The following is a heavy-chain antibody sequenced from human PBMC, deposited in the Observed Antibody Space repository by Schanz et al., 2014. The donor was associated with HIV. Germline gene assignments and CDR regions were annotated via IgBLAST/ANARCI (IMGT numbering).Heavy chain of an antibody. CDR3: ARVFGRTYGLPDY. V-gene: IGHV3-33*05. D-gene: IGHD3-10*01. Sequence: QVQLVESGGGVVQPGRSLRLSCAASGFTFNSYGMHWVRQAPGKGLEWVSVISYDGRNKLYADSVKGRFTISRDNARTSLYLQMNSLRAEDTAVYYCARVFGRTYGLPDYWGQGTLVTVSS. CDR2: ISYDGRNK. CDR1: GFTFNSYG. J-gene: IGHJ4*02.